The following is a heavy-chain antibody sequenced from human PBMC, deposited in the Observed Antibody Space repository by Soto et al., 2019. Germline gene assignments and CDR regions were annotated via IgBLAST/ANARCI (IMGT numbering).Heavy chain of an antibody. CDR1: GYTFTSYG. V-gene: IGHV1-18*01. J-gene: IGHJ6*02. CDR3: ARKDPDYGDFQGWEDV. D-gene: IGHD4-17*01. CDR2: ISAYNGNT. Sequence: ASVKVSCKASGYTFTSYGISWVRQAPGQGLEWMGWISAYNGNTNYAQKLQGRVTMTTDTSTSTAYMELRSLRSDDTAVYYCARKDPDYGDFQGWEDVWGQGTTVTVSS.